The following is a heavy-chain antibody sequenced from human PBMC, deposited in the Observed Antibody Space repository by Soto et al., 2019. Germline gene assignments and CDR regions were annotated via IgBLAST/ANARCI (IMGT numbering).Heavy chain of an antibody. J-gene: IGHJ4*02. Sequence: ASVKVSCKASGYTFSSYAVHWVRQAPGQRLEWMGWINAGNGNTKYSQKFQGRVTITRDTSASTAYMELSSLRSEDTAVYYCARETYYYDSRGYYLAYWGQGTLVTVSS. CDR1: GYTFSSYA. D-gene: IGHD3-22*01. V-gene: IGHV1-3*01. CDR3: ARETYYYDSRGYYLAY. CDR2: INAGNGNT.